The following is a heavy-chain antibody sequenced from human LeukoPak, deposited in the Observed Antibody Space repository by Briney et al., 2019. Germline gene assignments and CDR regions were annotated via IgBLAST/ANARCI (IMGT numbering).Heavy chain of an antibody. CDR3: AKESTSRYCSGGSCTHAFDI. D-gene: IGHD2-15*01. Sequence: PGGSLRLSCAASGFTFSSYSMNWVRQAPGKGLEWVSSISSSSSYIYYADSVKGRFTISRDNAKNSLYLQMNSLRAEDTAVYYCAKESTSRYCSGGSCTHAFDIWGQGTMVTVSS. CDR1: GFTFSSYS. V-gene: IGHV3-21*01. J-gene: IGHJ3*02. CDR2: ISSSSSYI.